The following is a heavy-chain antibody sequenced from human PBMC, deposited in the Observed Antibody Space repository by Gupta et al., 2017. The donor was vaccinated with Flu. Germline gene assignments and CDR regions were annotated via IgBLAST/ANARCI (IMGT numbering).Heavy chain of an antibody. CDR1: GFTFSSYG. J-gene: IGHJ3*02. V-gene: IGHV3-33*01. CDR2: IWYDGSNK. Sequence: QVQLVESGGGVVQPGRSLRLSCAASGFTFSSYGMHWVRQAPGKGLEWVAVIWYDGSNKYYADSVKGRFTISRDNSKNTLYLQMNSLRAEDTAVYYCARERLKTKTGGGAFDIWGQGTMVTVSP. CDR3: ARERLKTKTGGGAFDI.